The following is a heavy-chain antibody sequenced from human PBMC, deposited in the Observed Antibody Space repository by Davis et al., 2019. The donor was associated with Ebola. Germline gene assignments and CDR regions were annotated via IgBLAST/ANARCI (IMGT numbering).Heavy chain of an antibody. Sequence: GESLKISCAASGFTFSGSAMHWVRQAPGKGLEWVSAISGSGGSTYYADSVKGRFTISRDNSKNTLYLQMNSLRAEDTAVYYCAKDGDYRPFDYWGQGTLVTVSS. D-gene: IGHD4-17*01. J-gene: IGHJ4*02. CDR1: GFTFSGSA. CDR2: ISGSGGST. CDR3: AKDGDYRPFDY. V-gene: IGHV3-23*01.